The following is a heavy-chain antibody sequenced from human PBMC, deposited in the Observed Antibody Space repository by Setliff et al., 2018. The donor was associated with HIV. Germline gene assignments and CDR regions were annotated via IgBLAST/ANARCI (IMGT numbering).Heavy chain of an antibody. Sequence: SETLSLTCTVSSGSIKSYYWSWIRQPAGKGLEWIGRVSTSGSTKYNPSLKSRVTMSLDTSKNEFSLKLSSVTAADTAVYYCARGQYCGGGSCYSPSYNWFDPWGQGTLVTVSS. J-gene: IGHJ5*02. CDR1: SGSIKSYY. D-gene: IGHD2-15*01. CDR2: VSTSGST. CDR3: ARGQYCGGGSCYSPSYNWFDP. V-gene: IGHV4-4*07.